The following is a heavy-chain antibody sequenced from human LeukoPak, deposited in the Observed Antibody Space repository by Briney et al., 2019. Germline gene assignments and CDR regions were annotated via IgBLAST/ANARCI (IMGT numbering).Heavy chain of an antibody. CDR1: GYTFTSYG. Sequence: GASVKVSCKASGYTFTSYGISWVRQAPGQGLEWMGWISAYNGNTNYAQKLQGRVTMTTGTSTSTAYMELRSLRSDDTAVYYCARVPPPNYDILTGYYDEYYFDYWGQGTLVTVSS. CDR3: ARVPPPNYDILTGYYDEYYFDY. D-gene: IGHD3-9*01. CDR2: ISAYNGNT. V-gene: IGHV1-18*01. J-gene: IGHJ4*02.